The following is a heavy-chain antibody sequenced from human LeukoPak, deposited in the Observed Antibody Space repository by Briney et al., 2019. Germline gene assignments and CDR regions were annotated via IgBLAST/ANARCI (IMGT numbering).Heavy chain of an antibody. CDR1: GFRFSIYG. CDR2: IRYDGSNK. J-gene: IGHJ6*03. Sequence: PGGSLGLSCAASGFRFSIYGMHWVRQAPGKGLEWVAFIRYDGSNKYYGDSVKDRFSISRDNSKNTLYLQMNSLRAEDTAVYYCAKVPCSTTTCYSYYMDVWAKGTTVTVSS. CDR3: AKVPCSTTTCYSYYMDV. D-gene: IGHD2/OR15-2a*01. V-gene: IGHV3-30*02.